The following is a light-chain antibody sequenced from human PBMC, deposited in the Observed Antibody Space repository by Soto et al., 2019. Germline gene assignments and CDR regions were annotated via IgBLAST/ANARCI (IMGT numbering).Light chain of an antibody. J-gene: IGKJ5*01. Sequence: EIVLTQSPGTLSLSPGERATLSCRASQSVSSNYLAWYQQRPGQAPRLLIYGASSRATGIPDRFSGSGSGTDFTLTISRLEPEDFAVDYCQQYGGSPPITFGQGTGVEIK. CDR1: QSVSSNY. V-gene: IGKV3-20*01. CDR3: QQYGGSPPIT. CDR2: GAS.